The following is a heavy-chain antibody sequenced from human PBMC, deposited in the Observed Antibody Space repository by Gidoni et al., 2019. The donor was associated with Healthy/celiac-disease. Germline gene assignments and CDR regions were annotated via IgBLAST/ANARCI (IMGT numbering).Heavy chain of an antibody. Sequence: STYYNPSLKSRVTISVDTSKNQFSLKLSSVTAADTAVYYCASDGVYRYEYWGQGTLVTVSS. D-gene: IGHD6-6*01. CDR2: ST. CDR3: ASDGVYRYEY. J-gene: IGHJ4*02. V-gene: IGHV4-39*01.